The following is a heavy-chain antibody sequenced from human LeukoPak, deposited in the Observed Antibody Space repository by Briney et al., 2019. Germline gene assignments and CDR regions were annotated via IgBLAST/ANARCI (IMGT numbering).Heavy chain of an antibody. D-gene: IGHD6-13*01. V-gene: IGHV4-59*01. J-gene: IGHJ5*02. Sequence: SETLSLTCTVSGGSISSYYWSWIRQPPGKGLEWIGYIYYSGSNNYNPSLKSRVTIPVDTSKNQFSLKLSSVTAADTAVYYCASGAQYSSSWYSGWFDPWGQGTLVTVSS. CDR3: ASGAQYSSSWYSGWFDP. CDR2: IYYSGSN. CDR1: GGSISSYY.